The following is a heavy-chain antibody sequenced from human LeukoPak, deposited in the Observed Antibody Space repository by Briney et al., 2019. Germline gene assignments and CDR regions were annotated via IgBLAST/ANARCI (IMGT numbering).Heavy chain of an antibody. CDR1: GYTFTGYY. Sequence: PGASVKVSCKASGYTFTGYYMHWVRQAPGQGLEWMGWINPNSGGTNYAQKFQGRVTMTRDTSISTAYMELSRLRSDDTAVYYCARGQREGSSSWPPTTDYWGQGTLVTVSS. D-gene: IGHD6-13*01. V-gene: IGHV1-2*02. J-gene: IGHJ4*02. CDR2: INPNSGGT. CDR3: ARGQREGSSSWPPTTDY.